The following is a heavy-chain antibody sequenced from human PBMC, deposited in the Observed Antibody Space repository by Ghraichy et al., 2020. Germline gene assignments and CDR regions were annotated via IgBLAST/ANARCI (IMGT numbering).Heavy chain of an antibody. CDR1: GGSISSSNW. CDR3: ARVSGSYYKCLDY. CDR2: IYHSGST. D-gene: IGHD1-26*01. V-gene: IGHV4-4*02. Sequence: SETLSLTCAVSGGSISSSNWWSWVRQPPGKGLEWIGEIYHSGSTNYNPSLKSRVTISVDKSKNQFSLKLSSVTAADTAVYYCARVSGSYYKCLDYWGQGTLVTVSS. J-gene: IGHJ4*02.